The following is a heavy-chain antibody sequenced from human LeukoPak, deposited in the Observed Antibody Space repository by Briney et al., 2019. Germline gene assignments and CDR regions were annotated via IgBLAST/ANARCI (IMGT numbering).Heavy chain of an antibody. J-gene: IGHJ5*02. CDR3: ARQASTVTTSNNLKYNWFDP. V-gene: IGHV4-4*09. D-gene: IGHD4-11*01. CDR1: GGSISSYY. Sequence: SETLSLTCTVSGGSISSYYWSWIRQPPGKGLEWIGYIYTSGNTNYNPSLRSRVIISVDTFKNQFSLKLTSVTAADTAVYYCARQASTVTTSNNLKYNWFDPWGQRTLVTVSS. CDR2: IYTSGNT.